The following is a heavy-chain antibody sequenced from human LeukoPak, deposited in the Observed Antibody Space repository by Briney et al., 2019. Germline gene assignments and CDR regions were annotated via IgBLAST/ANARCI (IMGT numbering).Heavy chain of an antibody. CDR3: AKRGPIYSASPGNYFDY. CDR1: GFTFSTCG. V-gene: IGHV3-23*01. Sequence: GGSLRLSCTASGFTFSTCGMTWVRQAPGKGLEWVSSISGNDDGTYYADSVKGRFTISRDNSKNTLYLQMNSLRAEDTAIHYCAKRGPIYSASPGNYFDYWGQGTLVTVSS. D-gene: IGHD3-10*01. CDR2: ISGNDDGT. J-gene: IGHJ4*02.